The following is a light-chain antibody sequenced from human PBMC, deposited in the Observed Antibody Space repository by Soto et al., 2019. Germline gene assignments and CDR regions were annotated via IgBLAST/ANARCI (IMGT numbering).Light chain of an antibody. J-gene: IGKJ1*01. CDR1: QSVSSNY. Sequence: EIVLTQSPGTLSLSPGERATLSCRASQSVSSNYLAWYQQKPGQAPRLLIYGASSRATGIPDRFSGSGTGTAFTLTISRLEPEDFAVYYCQQYGSSRTFGQGTKVEIK. CDR2: GAS. V-gene: IGKV3-20*01. CDR3: QQYGSSRT.